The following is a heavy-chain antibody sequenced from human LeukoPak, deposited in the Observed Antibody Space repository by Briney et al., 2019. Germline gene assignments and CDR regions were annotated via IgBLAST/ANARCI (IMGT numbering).Heavy chain of an antibody. CDR2: ISGSGGST. J-gene: IGHJ4*02. CDR1: GFTFSSYA. V-gene: IGHV3-23*01. D-gene: IGHD1-26*01. Sequence: QPGGSQRLSCAASGFTFSSYAMSWVRQAPGKGLEWVSAISGSGGSTYYADSVKGRFTISRDNSKNTLYLQMNSLRAGDTAVYYCAKGQWELAAGDYFDYWGQGTLVTVSS. CDR3: AKGQWELAAGDYFDY.